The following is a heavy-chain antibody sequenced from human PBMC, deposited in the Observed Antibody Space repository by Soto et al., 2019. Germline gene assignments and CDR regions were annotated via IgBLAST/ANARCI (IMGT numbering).Heavy chain of an antibody. CDR1: GFIFNSYS. CDR3: ARGPDIVATKGFFDY. V-gene: IGHV3-21*01. CDR2: ISSTSSYI. D-gene: IGHD5-12*01. Sequence: GGSLRLSCAASGFIFNSYSMNWVRQAPGKGLAWVSSISSTSSYIYYAESVKGRFTISRDIAKNSLYLQMSSLRAEDTAAYYCARGPDIVATKGFFDYWGQGSLVTVSS. J-gene: IGHJ4*02.